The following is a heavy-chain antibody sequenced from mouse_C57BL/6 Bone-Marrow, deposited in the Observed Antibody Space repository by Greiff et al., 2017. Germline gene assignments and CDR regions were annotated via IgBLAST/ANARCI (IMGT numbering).Heavy chain of an antibody. CDR3: AGTVVANYYAMDY. D-gene: IGHD1-1*01. CDR1: GYSFTDYN. Sequence: VQLQQSGPELVKPGASVKISCKASGYSFTDYNMNWVKQSNGKSLEWIGVINPNYGTTSYNQKFKGKATLTVDQSSSTSYMQLNSLTSEDSAVYYCAGTVVANYYAMDYWGQGTSVTVSS. J-gene: IGHJ4*01. CDR2: INPNYGTT. V-gene: IGHV1-39*01.